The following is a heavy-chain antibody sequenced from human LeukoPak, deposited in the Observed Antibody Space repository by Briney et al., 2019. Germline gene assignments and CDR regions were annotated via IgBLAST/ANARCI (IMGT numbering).Heavy chain of an antibody. V-gene: IGHV5-51*01. CDR3: TRRYSNSMDV. CDR2: IHPTDYET. Sequence: GESLKISCKASGYSFTTYWIGWVRQVPGKGLEWMGVIHPTDYETRYSPSFQGQVTISADRSITTACLQWSSLKASDTAMYYCTRRYSNSMDVWGRGTAVTVSS. CDR1: GYSFTTYW. J-gene: IGHJ6*04. D-gene: IGHD4-11*01.